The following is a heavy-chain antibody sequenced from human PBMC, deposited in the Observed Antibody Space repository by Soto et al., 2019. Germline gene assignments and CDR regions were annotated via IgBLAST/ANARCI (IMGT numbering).Heavy chain of an antibody. D-gene: IGHD3-10*01. J-gene: IGHJ6*02. CDR2: ISYDGSNK. CDR1: GFTFSSYA. CDR3: ARDDEGSGMDV. V-gene: IGHV3-30-3*01. Sequence: QVQLVESGGGVVQPGRSLRLSCAASGFTFSSYAMHWVRQAPGKGLEWVAVISYDGSNKYYADSVKGRFTISRDNSKNTLYLQMNSLRAEDTAVYYCARDDEGSGMDVLGQGTTGTVSS.